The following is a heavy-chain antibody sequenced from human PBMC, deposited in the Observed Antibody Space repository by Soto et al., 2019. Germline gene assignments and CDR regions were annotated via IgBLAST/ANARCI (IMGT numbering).Heavy chain of an antibody. V-gene: IGHV4-34*01. CDR1: GGSFSGYY. CDR2: IYYSGST. CDR3: ARAPGIAAAGTDYYYGMDV. Sequence: SETLSLTCAVYGGSFSGYYWSWIRQPPGKGLEWIGYIYYSGSTYYNPSLKSRVTISVDTSKNQFSLKLSSVTAADTAVYYCARAPGIAAAGTDYYYGMDVWGQGTTVTVSS. J-gene: IGHJ6*02. D-gene: IGHD6-13*01.